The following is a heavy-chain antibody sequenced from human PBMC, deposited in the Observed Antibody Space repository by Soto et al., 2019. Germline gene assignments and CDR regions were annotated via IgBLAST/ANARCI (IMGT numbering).Heavy chain of an antibody. CDR3: ARESSSWYWFDP. V-gene: IGHV1-8*01. CDR1: GYTFTSYD. Sequence: ASVKVSCKASGYTFTSYDMNWVRQATGQGLEWMGWMNPNSGNTGYAQKFQGRVTMTRNTSISTAYMELSSLRSEDTAVYYCARESSSWYWFDPWGQGNLVTVSS. J-gene: IGHJ5*02. CDR2: MNPNSGNT. D-gene: IGHD6-13*01.